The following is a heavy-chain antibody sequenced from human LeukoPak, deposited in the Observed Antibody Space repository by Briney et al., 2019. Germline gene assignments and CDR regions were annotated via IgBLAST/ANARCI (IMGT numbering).Heavy chain of an antibody. CDR3: ARELTSSGYYPDY. V-gene: IGHV1-2*02. CDR1: GYTFAGYY. CDR2: INPNSGGT. J-gene: IGHJ4*02. Sequence: ASVKVSCKASGYTFAGYYMHWVRQAPGQGLEWMGWINPNSGGTNYAQKFQGRVTMTRDTSISTAYMELSSLRSEDTAVYYCARELTSSGYYPDYWGQGTLVTVSS. D-gene: IGHD3-22*01.